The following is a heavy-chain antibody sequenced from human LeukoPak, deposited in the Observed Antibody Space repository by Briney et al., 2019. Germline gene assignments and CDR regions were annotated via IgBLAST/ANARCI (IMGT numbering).Heavy chain of an antibody. CDR3: AKPAKTDYADY. CDR2: ISGTGGRT. CDR1: GFTFSSYS. Sequence: GGSLRLSCAASGFTFSSYSMNWVRQAPGKGLEWVSSISGTGGRTHYADPVKGRFTISRDNSKNTLYLQMNSLRAEDTAVYYCAKPAKTDYADYWGQGTLVTVSS. J-gene: IGHJ4*02. V-gene: IGHV3-23*01. D-gene: IGHD1-14*01.